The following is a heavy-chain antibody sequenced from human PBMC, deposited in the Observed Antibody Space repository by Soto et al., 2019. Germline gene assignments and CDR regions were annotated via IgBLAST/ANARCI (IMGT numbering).Heavy chain of an antibody. CDR2: INAGNGNT. Sequence: ASVKVSCKASGYPFTSYAMHWVRQAPGQRLEWMGWINAGNGNTKYSQKFQGRVTITRDTSASTAYMELSSLRSEDTAVYYCARDPYLTINYHYGMDVWGQGTTVTVSS. CDR3: ARDPYLTINYHYGMDV. V-gene: IGHV1-3*01. CDR1: GYPFTSYA. J-gene: IGHJ6*02.